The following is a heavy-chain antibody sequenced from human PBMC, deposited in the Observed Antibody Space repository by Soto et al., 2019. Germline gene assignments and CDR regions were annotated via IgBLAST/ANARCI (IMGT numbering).Heavy chain of an antibody. V-gene: IGHV1-18*01. J-gene: IGHJ4*02. CDR3: ARDWYDYYDSSGYSNRTFDY. CDR1: GYTFTSYG. CDR2: ISAYNGNT. Sequence: ASVKVSCKASGYTFTSYGISWVRQAPGQGLEWMGWISAYNGNTNYAQKLQGRVTMTTDTSTSTAYMELRSLRSDDTAVYYWARDWYDYYDSSGYSNRTFDYWGQGTLVTVSS. D-gene: IGHD3-22*01.